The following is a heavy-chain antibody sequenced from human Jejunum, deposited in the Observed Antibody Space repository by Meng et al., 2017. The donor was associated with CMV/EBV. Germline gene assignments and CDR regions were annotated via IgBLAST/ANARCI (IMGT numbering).Heavy chain of an antibody. V-gene: IGHV1-2*02. Sequence: QVQLAHSGAEVRKPGASVKVSCRASGYTFTGYYMHWVRQAPGQGLEWMGWFVNYVDTYPAPKFQGRVTMTTDTHTNTAFMELRSLTSDDTAVYYCASGTPGRSYCDYWGQGTLVTVSS. CDR1: GYTFTGYY. CDR3: ASGTPGRSYCDY. J-gene: IGHJ4*02. D-gene: IGHD2-15*01. CDR2: FVNYVDT.